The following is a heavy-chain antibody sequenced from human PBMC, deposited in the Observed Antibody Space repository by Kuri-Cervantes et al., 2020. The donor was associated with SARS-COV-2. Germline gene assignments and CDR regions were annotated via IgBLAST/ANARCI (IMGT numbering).Heavy chain of an antibody. V-gene: IGHV4-59*01. CDR2: IYYSGST. J-gene: IGHJ6*03. CDR1: GGSISSYY. D-gene: IGHD3-22*01. Sequence: ESLKISCTVSGGSISSYYWSWIRQPPGKGLEWIGYIYYSGSTNYNPSLKSRVTISVDTSKNQFSLKLSSVTAADTAVYYCARDFDYYDSSGYLRGRYYYYYMDVWGKGTTVTVSS. CDR3: ARDFDYYDSSGYLRGRYYYYYMDV.